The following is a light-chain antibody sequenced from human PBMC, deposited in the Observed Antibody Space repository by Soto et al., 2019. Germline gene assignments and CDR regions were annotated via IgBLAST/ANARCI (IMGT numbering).Light chain of an antibody. CDR2: DAS. Sequence: EIVLTQSPATLSLSPGERATLSCRASQSVSSYLAWYQQKPGQAPRLLISDASNRATGIPARFSGSGSGTDCTLTISSLEPEDVAVYYCQQRSNWPLFTCGPGIKVDIK. CDR3: QQRSNWPLFT. V-gene: IGKV3-11*01. J-gene: IGKJ3*01. CDR1: QSVSSY.